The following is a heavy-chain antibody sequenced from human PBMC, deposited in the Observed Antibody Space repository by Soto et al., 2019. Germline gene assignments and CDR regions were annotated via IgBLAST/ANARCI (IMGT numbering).Heavy chain of an antibody. D-gene: IGHD3-3*01. CDR1: GFTFAHYA. CDR2: MTHDENRK. V-gene: IGHV3-30*18. Sequence: QAQLVESGGGVVQPGTSLRLSCAASGFTFAHYAMHWVRHSPGKGLEWVAFMTHDENRKLYSDSVKGRFTISRDNSKSTLYLQMSRLRAEDTAVYYCANDYDFWSASVNPYFDSWGLGTLVTVSS. CDR3: ANDYDFWSASVNPYFDS. J-gene: IGHJ4*02.